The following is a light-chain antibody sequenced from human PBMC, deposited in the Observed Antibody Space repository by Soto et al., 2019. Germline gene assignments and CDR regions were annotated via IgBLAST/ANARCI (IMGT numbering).Light chain of an antibody. V-gene: IGLV2-14*03. CDR1: SNDVGSCNC. Sequence: QSALTQPASVSGSPGQSITISCTGTSNDVGSCNCVSWYQQHPGKAPKLLISDVTTLPSGVSNRFSGSKSANTASLTISGLQPEDEADYYCSSYSTIATRVFGSGTKLTVL. J-gene: IGLJ1*01. CDR3: SSYSTIATRV. CDR2: DVT.